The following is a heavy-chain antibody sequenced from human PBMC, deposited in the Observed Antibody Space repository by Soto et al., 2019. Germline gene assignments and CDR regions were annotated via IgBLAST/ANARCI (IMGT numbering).Heavy chain of an antibody. J-gene: IGHJ4*02. CDR1: GYSFPDHW. CDR2: IFPADYDI. CDR3: ARVDPNGGTSSNYFDF. V-gene: IGHV5-51*01. Sequence: GESLKISCXGSGYSFPDHWIGWVRQMPGKGLEWMGIIFPADYDIKYSPTFQGQVAISADRSIKTAYLQWSSLKASDTAMYYCARVDPNGGTSSNYFDFWGPGTLVTVSS. D-gene: IGHD2-15*01.